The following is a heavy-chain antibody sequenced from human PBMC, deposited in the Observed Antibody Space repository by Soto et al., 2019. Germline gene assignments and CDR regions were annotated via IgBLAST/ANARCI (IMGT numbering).Heavy chain of an antibody. CDR1: GGSVSSGSYY. V-gene: IGHV4-61*01. J-gene: IGHJ4*02. Sequence: SETLSLTCTVSGGSVSSGSYYWSWIRQPPGKGLEWIGYIYYSGSTNYNPSLKSRVTMSLDTSKNHFSLKLTSVTAADTAVYFCARGPQYVAARPWADWGQGTLVTVSS. CDR3: ARGPQYVAARPWAD. D-gene: IGHD6-6*01. CDR2: IYYSGST.